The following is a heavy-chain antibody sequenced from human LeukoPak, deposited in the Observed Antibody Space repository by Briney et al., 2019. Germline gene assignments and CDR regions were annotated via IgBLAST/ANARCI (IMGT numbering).Heavy chain of an antibody. J-gene: IGHJ4*02. CDR2: ISSTSIYT. D-gene: IGHD6-13*01. Sequence: GGSLRLSCAASGFIFSDYYMSWIRQAPGKGLEWVSDISSTSIYTNYADSVKGRFTISRDNAKNSLYLQMNSLRAEDTAVYYCAREDGYSSIWYSDYWGQGTLVSVST. CDR1: GFIFSDYY. CDR3: AREDGYSSIWYSDY. V-gene: IGHV3-11*05.